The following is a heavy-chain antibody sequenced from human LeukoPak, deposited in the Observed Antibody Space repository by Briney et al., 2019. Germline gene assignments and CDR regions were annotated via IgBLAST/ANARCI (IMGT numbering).Heavy chain of an antibody. CDR3: AKSSGWSKVAFDI. V-gene: IGHV3-9*01. J-gene: IGHJ3*02. Sequence: PGGSLRLSCAASGFTFDDYAMHWVRHAPGKGLEWVSGISWNSGSIGYADSVKGRFTISRDNAKNSLYLQMNSLRAEDTALYYCAKSSGWSKVAFDIWGQGTMVTVSS. CDR2: ISWNSGSI. D-gene: IGHD6-19*01. CDR1: GFTFDDYA.